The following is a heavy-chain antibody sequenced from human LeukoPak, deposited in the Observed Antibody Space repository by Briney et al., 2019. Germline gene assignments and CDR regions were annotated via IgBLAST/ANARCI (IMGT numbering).Heavy chain of an antibody. J-gene: IGHJ4*02. V-gene: IGHV4-4*02. D-gene: IGHD3-22*01. CDR3: ARAENYYFDSDGGDYFDY. CDR2: IYHSGST. Sequence: SETLSLTCAVSGGSISSDNTWWTWVRQPPGKGLEWIGDIYHSGSTNYNPSLKSRVTISVDKPKDQFSLKLSSVTAADTAVYYCARAENYYFDSDGGDYFDYWGQGTLLTVSS. CDR1: GGSISSDNTW.